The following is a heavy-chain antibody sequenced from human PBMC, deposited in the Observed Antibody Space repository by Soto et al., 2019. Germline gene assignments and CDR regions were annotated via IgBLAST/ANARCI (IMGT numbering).Heavy chain of an antibody. D-gene: IGHD4-17*01. CDR1: GGSFSGYS. Sequence: PSETLSLTCAVYGGSFSGYSWTWIRQPPGTGLEWIGEINHSGSTNYNPSLKSRVTISVDTSKNQFSLKLRSVTAADTAVYYCANSPTTVTSDYWGRGTLVTVSS. CDR2: INHSGST. J-gene: IGHJ4*02. V-gene: IGHV4-34*01. CDR3: ANSPTTVTSDY.